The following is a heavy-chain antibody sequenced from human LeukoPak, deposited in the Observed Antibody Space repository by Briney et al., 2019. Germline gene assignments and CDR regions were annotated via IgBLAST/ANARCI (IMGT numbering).Heavy chain of an antibody. CDR3: AREGTLGGEAGSSWYFDY. CDR1: GGSISSHY. D-gene: IGHD6-13*01. CDR2: IYNSGST. Sequence: TSETLSLTCTVSGGSISSHYWSWIRQPPGKGLEWIGYIYNSGSTNYNPSLKSRVTISVDTSKNQFSLKLSSVTAADTAVYYCAREGTLGGEAGSSWYFDYWGQGTLVTVSS. V-gene: IGHV4-59*11. J-gene: IGHJ4*02.